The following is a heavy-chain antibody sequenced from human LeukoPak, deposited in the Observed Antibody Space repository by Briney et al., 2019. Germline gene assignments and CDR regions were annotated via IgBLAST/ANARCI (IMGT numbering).Heavy chain of an antibody. CDR2: IYPADSDT. Sequence: GESLKISCKGSGYSFITDWIGWVRQMPGKDLEWMGIIYPADSDTRYSPSFQGQVTISVDKSNTTAYLQWTSLKASDTAIYYCATCTRYGSGSQFFDYWAQGTLVTVSS. CDR1: GYSFITDW. J-gene: IGHJ4*02. CDR3: ATCTRYGSGSQFFDY. V-gene: IGHV5-51*01. D-gene: IGHD3-10*01.